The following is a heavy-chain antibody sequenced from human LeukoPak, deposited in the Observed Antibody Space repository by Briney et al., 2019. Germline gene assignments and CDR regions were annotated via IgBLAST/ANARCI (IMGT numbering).Heavy chain of an antibody. CDR1: GYTFNTNW. D-gene: IGHD3-10*02. Sequence: GESLKIACKGSGYTFNTNWIAWVRQKPGKGLEWMGVIYPDDSDVRYNPSFEGLVTISVDKSSSAVSPHWSSLRASDSAMYYCARRRGSLYSFDYWGQGTLVTVSS. J-gene: IGHJ4*02. CDR2: IYPDDSDV. CDR3: ARRRGSLYSFDY. V-gene: IGHV5-51*01.